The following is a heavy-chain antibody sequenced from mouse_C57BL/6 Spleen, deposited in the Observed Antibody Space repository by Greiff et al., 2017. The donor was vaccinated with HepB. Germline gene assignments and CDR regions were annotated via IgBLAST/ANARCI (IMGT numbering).Heavy chain of an antibody. CDR3: ARHGDYDGYVLLYYFDY. Sequence: EVHLVESGGDLVKPGGSLKLSCAASGFTFSSYGMSWVRQTPDKRLEWVATISSGGSYTYYPDSVKGRYTISRDNAKNTLYQQMSSLKSEDTAMYYCARHGDYDGYVLLYYFDYWGQGTTLTVSS. CDR1: GFTFSSYG. CDR2: ISSGGSYT. V-gene: IGHV5-6*01. D-gene: IGHD1-2*01. J-gene: IGHJ2*01.